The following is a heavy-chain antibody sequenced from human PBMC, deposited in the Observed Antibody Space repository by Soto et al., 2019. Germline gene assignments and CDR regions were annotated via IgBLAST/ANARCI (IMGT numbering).Heavy chain of an antibody. CDR1: GGSISSSSYY. CDR2: IYYSGST. V-gene: IGHV4-39*01. D-gene: IGHD6-19*01. Sequence: SQTLSLTCTVSGGSISSSSYYWGWIRQPPGKGLEWIGSIYYSGSTYYNPSLKSRVTISVDTSKNQFSLKLSSVTAADTAVYYCASAPLPSYSSGWYSVSRYDGKWGFDYWGQGTLVTVSS. J-gene: IGHJ4*02. CDR3: ASAPLPSYSSGWYSVSRYDGKWGFDY.